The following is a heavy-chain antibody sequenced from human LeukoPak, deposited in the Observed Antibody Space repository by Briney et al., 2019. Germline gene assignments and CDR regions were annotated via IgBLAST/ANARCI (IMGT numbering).Heavy chain of an antibody. CDR1: GFTFSSYA. V-gene: IGHV3-23*01. J-gene: IGHJ4*02. CDR3: AKHKESYGDSCFDDY. D-gene: IGHD4-17*01. CDR2: ISGSDYRT. Sequence: PGGFLRLSCAASGFTFSSYAMSWVRQAPGKGLEWVSVISGSDYRTNYADSVKGRFTISRDNFKNTLYLQMNSLRAEDTAVYYCAKHKESYGDSCFDDYWGQGTLVTASS.